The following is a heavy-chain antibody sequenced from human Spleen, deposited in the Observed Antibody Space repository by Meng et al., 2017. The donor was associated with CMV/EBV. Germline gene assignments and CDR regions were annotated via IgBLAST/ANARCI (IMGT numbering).Heavy chain of an antibody. V-gene: IGHV3-48*04. CDR2: ISGAANNK. CDR1: GFTFSTYG. Sequence: GESLKISCIASGFTFSTYGMHWVRQAPGKGLEWISYISGAANNKYYADSVKGRFTISRDNTKNSLYLEMNSLRAEDTAVYYCAGDFAGSWVGTNYFDYWGQGALVTVSS. CDR3: AGDFAGSWVGTNYFDY. D-gene: IGHD2-8*01. J-gene: IGHJ4*02.